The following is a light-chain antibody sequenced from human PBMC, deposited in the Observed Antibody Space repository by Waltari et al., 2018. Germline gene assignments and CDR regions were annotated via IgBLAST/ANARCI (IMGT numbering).Light chain of an antibody. CDR1: SSDVGCYNY. CDR2: DVN. Sequence: QSALTQPASVSGSPGQSITISCTGTSSDVGCYNYVSWYQQHPGKAPKLIIYDVNNRPLGVSDRVFGSKSGNTASLTISGLQAEDEADYYCNSYTSSTTLVFGGGTKLTVL. J-gene: IGLJ3*02. CDR3: NSYTSSTTLV. V-gene: IGLV2-14*01.